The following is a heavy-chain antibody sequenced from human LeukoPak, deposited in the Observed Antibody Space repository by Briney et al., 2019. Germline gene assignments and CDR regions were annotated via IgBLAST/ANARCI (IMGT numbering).Heavy chain of an antibody. D-gene: IGHD4-23*01. Sequence: PSETLSLTCTVSGGSISSGSYYWGWIRQPAGKGLEWIGRIYTSGSTNYNPSLKSRITISVDTSKNQFSLKLSSVTAADTAAYYCARAPFIQSDYGGSFDYWGQGTLVTVSS. CDR1: GGSISSGSYY. CDR3: ARAPFIQSDYGGSFDY. CDR2: IYTSGST. J-gene: IGHJ4*02. V-gene: IGHV4-61*02.